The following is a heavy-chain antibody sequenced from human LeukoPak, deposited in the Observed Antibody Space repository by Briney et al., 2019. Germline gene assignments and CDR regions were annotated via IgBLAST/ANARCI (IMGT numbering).Heavy chain of an antibody. D-gene: IGHD6-13*01. J-gene: IGHJ4*02. CDR2: IYDSGST. V-gene: IGHV4-59*01. Sequence: PSETLSLTCTVPGGSISSYYRSSVRQPPGKGLGWMGYIYDSGSTNYNPSLKSRVTISVDTSKHQFSLKLSSVTAADTAVYYCARATAAGISSYFDYWGQGTLVTVSS. CDR1: GGSISSYY. CDR3: ARATAAGISSYFDY.